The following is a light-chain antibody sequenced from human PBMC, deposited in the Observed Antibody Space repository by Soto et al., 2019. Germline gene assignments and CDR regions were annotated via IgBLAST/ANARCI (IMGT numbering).Light chain of an antibody. J-gene: IGLJ1*01. CDR3: SSYTSSSTYV. Sequence: QSVLTQPPSVSGSPGQSVAISCTGTSSDVGGSNGVSWYQQPPGTAPKLMIYDVSNRPSGVPDRVSGSKSGNTASLTISGLQAEDEGDYYCSSYTSSSTYVFGTGTKLTVL. V-gene: IGLV2-18*02. CDR1: SSDVGGSNG. CDR2: DVS.